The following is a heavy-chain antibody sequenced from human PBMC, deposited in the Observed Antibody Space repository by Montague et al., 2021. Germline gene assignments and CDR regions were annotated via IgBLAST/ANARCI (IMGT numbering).Heavy chain of an antibody. CDR1: GFTFSSDA. D-gene: IGHD3-22*01. CDR3: ARSRYYYDTSDYLDS. V-gene: IGHV3-30-3*01. CDR2: ISYHGSDK. Sequence: SLRLSCAASGFTFSSDAMHWVRQAPGKGLGWLTVISYHGSDKYYADSVKGRFTISRDNSKNTLFLQMDSLRAEDTAVCYCARSRYYYDTSDYLDSWGQGTLVTVSS. J-gene: IGHJ4*02.